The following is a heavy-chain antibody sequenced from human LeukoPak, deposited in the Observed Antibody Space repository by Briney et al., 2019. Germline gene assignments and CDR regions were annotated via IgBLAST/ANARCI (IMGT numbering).Heavy chain of an antibody. J-gene: IGHJ3*01. CDR2: RSGFTGYS. Sequence: GASVKVSFMSSGYILKNYGLTWVRQAPGQGLEWVGWRSGFTGYSNCAQNFQGIVTMIRDTSARTAYMELRGLRSDDTAVYFCAREGFLLPYAFDVWGQGTVVTV. D-gene: IGHD3-3*01. CDR1: GYILKNYG. V-gene: IGHV1-18*01. CDR3: AREGFLLPYAFDV.